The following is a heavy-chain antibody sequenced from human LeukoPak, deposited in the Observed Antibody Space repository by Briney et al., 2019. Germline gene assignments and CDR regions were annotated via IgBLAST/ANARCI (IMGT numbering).Heavy chain of an antibody. D-gene: IGHD3-22*01. J-gene: IGHJ4*02. V-gene: IGHV1-69*13. CDR1: GGTFSSYA. Sequence: SVKVSCKASGGTFSSYAISWVRQAPGQGLEWMGGIIPIFGTANYAQKFQGRVTITADESTSTAYMELSSLRSEDTAVYYCARDGGYYYDSSGYYRGFDYWGQGTLVTVSS. CDR3: ARDGGYYYDSSGYYRGFDY. CDR2: IIPIFGTA.